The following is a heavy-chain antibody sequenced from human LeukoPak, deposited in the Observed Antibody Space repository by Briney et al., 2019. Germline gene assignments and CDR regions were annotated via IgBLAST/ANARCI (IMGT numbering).Heavy chain of an antibody. Sequence: ASVKVSCKASVYTFTGYYMHWVRQAPGQGLEWMGWINPNSGGTNYAQKFQGRVTMTRDTSISTAYMELSRLRSDDTAVYYCAKNYDFWSGENYYYMDVWGKGTTVTVSS. V-gene: IGHV1-2*02. CDR3: AKNYDFWSGENYYYMDV. CDR2: INPNSGGT. CDR1: VYTFTGYY. J-gene: IGHJ6*03. D-gene: IGHD3-3*01.